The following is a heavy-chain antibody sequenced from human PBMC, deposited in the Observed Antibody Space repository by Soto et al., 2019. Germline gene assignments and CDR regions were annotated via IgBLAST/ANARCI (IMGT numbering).Heavy chain of an antibody. CDR2: ISAYNGNT. Sequence: GASVQVSRKASGYTFTSYGISWVRQAPGQGLEWMGWISAYNGNTNYAQKLQGRVTMTTDTSTSTAYMELRSLRSDDTAVYYCAREPSGSYFGRRYYFDYWGQGTLVTVSS. V-gene: IGHV1-18*01. CDR1: GYTFTSYG. J-gene: IGHJ4*02. D-gene: IGHD1-26*01. CDR3: AREPSGSYFGRRYYFDY.